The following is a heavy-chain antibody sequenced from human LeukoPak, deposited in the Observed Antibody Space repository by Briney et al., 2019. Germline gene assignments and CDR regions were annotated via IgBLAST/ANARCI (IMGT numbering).Heavy chain of an antibody. CDR2: ISGSGGST. CDR1: GFTFSSYA. Sequence: HPGGSLRLSCAASGFTFSSYAMSWVRQAPGKGLEWVSAISGSGGSTYYADSVKGRFTISRDNSKNTLYLQVNSLRAEDTAVYYCAKAEDYDILTGWADYWGQGTLVTVSS. D-gene: IGHD3-9*01. J-gene: IGHJ4*02. V-gene: IGHV3-23*01. CDR3: AKAEDYDILTGWADY.